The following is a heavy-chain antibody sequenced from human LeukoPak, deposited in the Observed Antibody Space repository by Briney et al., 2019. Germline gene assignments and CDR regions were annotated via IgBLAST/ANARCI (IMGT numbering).Heavy chain of an antibody. V-gene: IGHV3-23*01. CDR2: ISGSGGST. Sequence: GESLRLSCAASGFAFSSYVMTWVRQAPGKGLQWVSGISGSGGSTYDADSVKGRFTVSRDNSKSTLYLQLNSLRVEDTGVYYCAKVDGVRAAPGRGRVDSWGQGTLVTVSS. CDR3: AKVDGVRAAPGRGRVDS. D-gene: IGHD6-13*01. CDR1: GFAFSSYV. J-gene: IGHJ4*02.